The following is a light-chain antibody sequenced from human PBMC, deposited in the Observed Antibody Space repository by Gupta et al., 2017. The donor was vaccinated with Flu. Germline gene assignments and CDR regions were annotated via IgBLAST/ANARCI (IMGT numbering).Light chain of an antibody. CDR1: SSNIGSNF. J-gene: IGLJ3*02. CDR2: NDN. V-gene: IGLV1-44*01. Sequence: QSVLTQPISASGTPGQSVTISCSGSSSNIGSNFVSWYQHLPGRAPKLLIYNDNQRPSGVPDRFSGSKSGTSASLAISGLQSEDEADYYCAAWDDSLNGLWVFGGGTQLTVL. CDR3: AAWDDSLNGLWV.